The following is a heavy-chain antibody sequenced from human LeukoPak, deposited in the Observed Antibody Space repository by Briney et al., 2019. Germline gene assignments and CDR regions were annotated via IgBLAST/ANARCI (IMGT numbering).Heavy chain of an antibody. V-gene: IGHV3-64*01. Sequence: GGSLRLSCAASGFTFSSYAMHWVRQAPGKGLEYVSAISSNGGSTYYANSVKGRFTISRDNSKNTLYLQMGSLRAEDMAVYYCARGATNYGDFRYYYGMDVWGQGTTVTVSS. CDR2: ISSNGGST. D-gene: IGHD4-17*01. CDR1: GFTFSSYA. J-gene: IGHJ6*02. CDR3: ARGATNYGDFRYYYGMDV.